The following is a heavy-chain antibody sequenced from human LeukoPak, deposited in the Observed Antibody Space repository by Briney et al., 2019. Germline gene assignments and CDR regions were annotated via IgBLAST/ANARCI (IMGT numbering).Heavy chain of an antibody. Sequence: PSETLSLTCTVSGGYISSYYWSWIRHPPGKGLEWIGYIYNSGRTNYTPPLKSRVTISIDTSKNQFSLKLISVTAADTAVYYCAREGGAISFIDYWGQGTLVTVSS. CDR1: GGYISSYY. V-gene: IGHV4-59*01. D-gene: IGHD3-16*02. J-gene: IGHJ4*02. CDR3: AREGGAISFIDY. CDR2: IYNSGRT.